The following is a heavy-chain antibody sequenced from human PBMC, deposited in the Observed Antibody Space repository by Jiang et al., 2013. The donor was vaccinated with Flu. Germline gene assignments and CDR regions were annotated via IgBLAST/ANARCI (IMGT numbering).Heavy chain of an antibody. Sequence: SSVKVSCKASGGTFSSYAISWVRQAPGQGLEWMGGTIPIFGTANYAQKFQGRVTITADESTSTAYMELSSLRSEDTAVYYCASLTVVPAAPWANWYFDLWGRGTLVTVSS. CDR3: ASLTVVPAAPWANWYFDL. CDR1: GGTFSSYA. D-gene: IGHD2-2*01. J-gene: IGHJ2*01. CDR2: TIPIFGTA. V-gene: IGHV1-69*01.